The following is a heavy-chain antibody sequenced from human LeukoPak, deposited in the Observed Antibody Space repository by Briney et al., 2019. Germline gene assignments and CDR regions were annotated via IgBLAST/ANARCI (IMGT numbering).Heavy chain of an antibody. Sequence: GGSLRLSCAASGFTFSSYSMNWVRQAPGKGLEWASSISSSSSYIYYADSVKGRFTISRDNAKNSLYLQMNSLRAEDTAVYYCAREKVGDFWSGYPSFFDYWGQGTLVTVSS. CDR2: ISSSSSYI. D-gene: IGHD3-3*01. CDR3: AREKVGDFWSGYPSFFDY. V-gene: IGHV3-21*01. J-gene: IGHJ4*02. CDR1: GFTFSSYS.